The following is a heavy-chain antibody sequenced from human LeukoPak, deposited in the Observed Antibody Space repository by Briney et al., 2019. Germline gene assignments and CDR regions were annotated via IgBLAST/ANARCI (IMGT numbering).Heavy chain of an antibody. V-gene: IGHV3-48*01. CDR1: GFSFSSYS. D-gene: IGHD2-2*01. J-gene: IGHJ4*02. CDR2: ISGSGNAK. CDR3: ARDYLYAFDY. Sequence: VGSLRLSCAASGFSFSSYSMNWVRQAPGEGLEWVSYISGSGNAKHYTDSVKGRFTISRDNAKNALYLQMNSLRAEDTPVYFCARDYLYAFDYWGQGTLVTVSS.